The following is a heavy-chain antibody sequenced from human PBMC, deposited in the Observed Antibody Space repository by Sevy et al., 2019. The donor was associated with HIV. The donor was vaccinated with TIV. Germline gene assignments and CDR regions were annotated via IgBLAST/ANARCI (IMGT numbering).Heavy chain of an antibody. J-gene: IGHJ4*02. CDR1: GFTFSAYA. CDR2: ISGSGSNT. V-gene: IGHV3-23*01. Sequence: GGSLRLSCAASGFTFSAYAMSWVRQTSMKVLEWVSAISGSGSNTYYADSVRGRFTISRDNSKNTLFLQVNSLTTEDAATYFCASHYGSGTYNNFFTDWGQGTLVTVSS. CDR3: ASHYGSGTYNNFFTD. D-gene: IGHD3-10*01.